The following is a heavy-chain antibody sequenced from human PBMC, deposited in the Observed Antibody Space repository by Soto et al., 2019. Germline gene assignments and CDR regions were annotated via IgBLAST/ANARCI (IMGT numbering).Heavy chain of an antibody. V-gene: IGHV4-31*03. J-gene: IGHJ4*02. Sequence: SETLSLTCTVSGASINSGGYYWNWVRLLPGRGLEWIGYIYFTGNTYYNPSLESRVTISLDTPQNQFPLELNSVSAADTAVYYCVSGDAWGVPLAYWGQGALVTVSS. CDR1: GASINSGGYY. CDR3: VSGDAWGVPLAY. D-gene: IGHD2-21*02. CDR2: IYFTGNT.